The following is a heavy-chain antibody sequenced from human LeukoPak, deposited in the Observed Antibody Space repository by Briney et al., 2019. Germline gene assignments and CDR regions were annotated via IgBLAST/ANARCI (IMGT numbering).Heavy chain of an antibody. CDR3: ARDGQLDYYYMDV. CDR1: GGSISSSSYY. V-gene: IGHV4-39*07. D-gene: IGHD5-24*01. Sequence: SETLSLTCTVSGGSISSSSYYWGWIRQPPGKGLEWIGSIYYSGSTYYNSSLKSRVTISVDTSKNQFSLKLISVTAADTAVYYCARDGQLDYYYMDVWGKGTTVIVSS. CDR2: IYYSGST. J-gene: IGHJ6*03.